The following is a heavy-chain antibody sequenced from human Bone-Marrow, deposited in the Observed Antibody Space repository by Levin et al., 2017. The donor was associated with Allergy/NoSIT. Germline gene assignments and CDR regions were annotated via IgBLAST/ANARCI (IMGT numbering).Heavy chain of an antibody. Sequence: GESLKISCKASGYRFIDHYIHWVRQAPGQGLEWVGWVNPNSDVTKSAQKFQGRVTLTKDSSISTVYMELRSLRSDDTAVYYCARDDEFCSTTRCQGGLDVWGQGTTVIVSS. CDR1: GYRFIDHY. J-gene: IGHJ6*02. D-gene: IGHD2-2*01. CDR2: VNPNSDVT. CDR3: ARDDEFCSTTRCQGGLDV. V-gene: IGHV1-2*02.